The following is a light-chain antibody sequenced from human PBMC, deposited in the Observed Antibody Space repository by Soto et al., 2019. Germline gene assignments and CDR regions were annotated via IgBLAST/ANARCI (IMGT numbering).Light chain of an antibody. J-gene: IGLJ1*01. V-gene: IGLV2-8*01. CDR2: EVS. CDR1: SSVVGGYNY. Sequence: QSVLTQPPSASGSPGQSVTISCTGTSSVVGGYNYVSWYQHHPGEAPKLMIYEVSKRPSGVPDRFSGSKSGNTASLTVTGVQAEDEADYYCSSYAGSNNFVFGTGTKVTVL. CDR3: SSYAGSNNFV.